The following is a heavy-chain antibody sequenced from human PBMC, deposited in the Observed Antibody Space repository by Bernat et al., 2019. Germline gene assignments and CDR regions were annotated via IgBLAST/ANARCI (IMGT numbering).Heavy chain of an antibody. D-gene: IGHD1-26*01. V-gene: IGHV3-66*01. CDR3: VRGKRGSGSYE. CDR1: GFTVSNNY. CDR2: INDDGPT. Sequence: EVQLVESGGDLVQPGGSLRLSCAASGFTVSNNYMSWVRQAPGKGLEWVSVINDDGPTYYADSVKGRFTISRDNSKNTLYLQMDSLRVDDTAVYYCVRGKRGSGSYEWGQGTLVTVSS. J-gene: IGHJ4*02.